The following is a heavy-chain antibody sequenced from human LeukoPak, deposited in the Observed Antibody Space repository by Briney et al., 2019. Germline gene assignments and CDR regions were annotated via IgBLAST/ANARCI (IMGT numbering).Heavy chain of an antibody. D-gene: IGHD3-3*01. Sequence: GGSLRLSCAASGFTFSDYYMSWIRQAPGKGLEWISYISSSSSTMYYADSVKGRFTISRDNAKNSLYLQMNSLRAEDTAVYYCARDLNFDFWSGYPEPYHWGQGTLVTVSS. CDR1: GFTFSDYY. V-gene: IGHV3-11*04. CDR3: ARDLNFDFWSGYPEPYH. J-gene: IGHJ5*02. CDR2: ISSSSSTM.